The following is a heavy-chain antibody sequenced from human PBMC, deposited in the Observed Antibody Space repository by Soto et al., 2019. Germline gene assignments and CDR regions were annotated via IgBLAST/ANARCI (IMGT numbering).Heavy chain of an antibody. J-gene: IGHJ4*02. CDR3: AKDPRARYDYVWGTFDY. CDR2: ISGSGGSI. V-gene: IGHV3-23*01. CDR1: GFTFSSYA. Sequence: EVQLLESGGGLVQPGGSLRLSCAASGFTFSSYAMSWVRQAPGKGLEWVSAISGSGGSIYYADSVKGRFTISRDNSKNTLYLQMNSLRDEDTAVYYCAKDPRARYDYVWGTFDYGGQGTLVTVSS. D-gene: IGHD3-16*01.